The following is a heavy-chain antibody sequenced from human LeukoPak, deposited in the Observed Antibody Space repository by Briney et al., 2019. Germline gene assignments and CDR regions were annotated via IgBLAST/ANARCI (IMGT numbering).Heavy chain of an antibody. D-gene: IGHD3-3*01. CDR3: AAVYSQELRFPPNWFDP. CDR2: IVVGSGNT. CDR1: GFTFTSSA. J-gene: IGHJ5*02. V-gene: IGHV1-58*01. Sequence: GASVKVSCKASGFTFTSSAVQWVRQARGQRLEWIGWIVVGSGNTNYAQKFQERVTITRDMSTSTAYMELSSLRSEDTAVYYCAAVYSQELRFPPNWFDPWGQGTLVTVSP.